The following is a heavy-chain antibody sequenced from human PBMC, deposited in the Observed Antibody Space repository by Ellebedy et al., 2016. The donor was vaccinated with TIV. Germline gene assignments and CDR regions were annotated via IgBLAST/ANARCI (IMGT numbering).Heavy chain of an antibody. Sequence: PGGSLRLSCVASGFSFRSYWMSWVRQAPGKGLEWVANIYQDGSDAYYVDSVKGRFTISRDNDNKALFLQMNSLRVEDTAVYYCARRGSYGDYAVQINSWFDPWGRGTLVTVSS. CDR2: IYQDGSDA. V-gene: IGHV3-7*01. J-gene: IGHJ5*02. D-gene: IGHD4-17*01. CDR1: GFSFRSYW. CDR3: ARRGSYGDYAVQINSWFDP.